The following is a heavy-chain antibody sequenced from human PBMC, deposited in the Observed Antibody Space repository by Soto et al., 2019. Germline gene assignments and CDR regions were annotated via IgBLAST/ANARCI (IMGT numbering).Heavy chain of an antibody. V-gene: IGHV3-33*01. D-gene: IGHD2-15*01. Sequence: TGGSLRHSCAAPGFTFSSYGMHWVRQAPGKGLEWVAVIWYDGSNEYYADSVKGRFTISRDNSKNTLYLQMNSLRDEDTAVYYCARETGCGSMTRSYRRAIDTWGQGTTVTVS. CDR3: ARETGCGSMTRSYRRAIDT. CDR2: IWYDGSNE. CDR1: GFTFSSYG. J-gene: IGHJ3*02.